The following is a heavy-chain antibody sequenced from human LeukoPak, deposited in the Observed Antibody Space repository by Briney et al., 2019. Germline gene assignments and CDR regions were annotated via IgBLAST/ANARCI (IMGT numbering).Heavy chain of an antibody. CDR3: ARVTGYQWLRFDNWFDP. V-gene: IGHV1-2*06. J-gene: IGHJ5*02. CDR2: INPNSGGT. D-gene: IGHD5-12*01. CDR1: GYTFTGYY. Sequence: ASVKVSCTASGYTFTGYYMHWVRQAPGQGLEWMGRINPNSGGTNYAQKFQGRVTMTRDTSISTAYMELSRLRSDDTAVYYCARVTGYQWLRFDNWFDPWGQGTLVTVSS.